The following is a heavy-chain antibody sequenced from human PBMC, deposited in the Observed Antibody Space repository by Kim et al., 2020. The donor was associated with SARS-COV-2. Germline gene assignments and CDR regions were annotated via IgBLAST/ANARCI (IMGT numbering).Heavy chain of an antibody. Sequence: GGSLRLSCAASGFTFSSYGMHWVRQAPGKGLEWVAVRWYDGSNKYYADSVKGRFTISRDNSKNTLYLQMNSLRAEDTAVYYCARGSPKLYYYDSNKYYFDYWGQGTLVTVSS. V-gene: IGHV3-33*01. CDR2: RWYDGSNK. J-gene: IGHJ4*02. CDR1: GFTFSSYG. D-gene: IGHD3-22*01. CDR3: ARGSPKLYYYDSNKYYFDY.